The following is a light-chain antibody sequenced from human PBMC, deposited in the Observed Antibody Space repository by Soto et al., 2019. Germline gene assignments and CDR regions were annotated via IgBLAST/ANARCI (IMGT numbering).Light chain of an antibody. CDR2: DAS. Sequence: DIQMTHSPSTLSASVVYRVSITFRASQSISSWLSWYQQKPGKAPKLLIYDASSLESGVPSRFNGSGSGTEFTLTISSLQPADFASYYCRQYNTYWTFGQGTKVDIK. CDR3: RQYNTYWT. J-gene: IGKJ1*01. CDR1: QSISSW. V-gene: IGKV1-5*01.